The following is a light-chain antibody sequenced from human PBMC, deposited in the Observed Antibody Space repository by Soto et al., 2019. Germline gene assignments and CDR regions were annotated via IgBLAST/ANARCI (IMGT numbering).Light chain of an antibody. J-gene: IGKJ4*01. V-gene: IGKV1-27*01. Sequence: DIQMTQSPSSLSASVGDRVTITCRTSQDISNYLAWYQQKPGKVPKLLIYAASTLQSGVPSRFSGGGSGTDFPLTISSLQPEDVATYYCQKYNSAPHTFGGGTKVEIK. CDR2: AAS. CDR3: QKYNSAPHT. CDR1: QDISNY.